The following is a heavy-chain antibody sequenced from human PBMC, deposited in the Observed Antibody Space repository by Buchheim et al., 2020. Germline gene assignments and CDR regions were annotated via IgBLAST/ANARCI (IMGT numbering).Heavy chain of an antibody. CDR1: GGSVSSGSYY. Sequence: QVQLQESGPGLVKPSETLSLTCTVSGGSVSSGSYYWSWIRQPPGKGLEWIGYIYYSGSTNYNPSLKSRATISVDTSKNQFSLKLSSVTAADTAVYYCARSGLYYYYGMDVWGQGTT. J-gene: IGHJ6*02. V-gene: IGHV4-61*01. CDR2: IYYSGST. D-gene: IGHD3-22*01. CDR3: ARSGLYYYYGMDV.